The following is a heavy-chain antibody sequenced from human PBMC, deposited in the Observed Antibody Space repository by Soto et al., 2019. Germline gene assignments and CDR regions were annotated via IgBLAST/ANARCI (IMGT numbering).Heavy chain of an antibody. Sequence: SETLSLTCTVSGGSISSYYWIWIRQPPGKGLEWIGYIYYSGSTNYNPSLKSRVTISVDTSKNQFSLKLSSVTAADTAVYYCARVSPTVAGTSEYFDYWGQGALVTVSS. CDR1: GGSISSYY. CDR2: IYYSGST. CDR3: ARVSPTVAGTSEYFDY. D-gene: IGHD6-19*01. V-gene: IGHV4-59*01. J-gene: IGHJ4*02.